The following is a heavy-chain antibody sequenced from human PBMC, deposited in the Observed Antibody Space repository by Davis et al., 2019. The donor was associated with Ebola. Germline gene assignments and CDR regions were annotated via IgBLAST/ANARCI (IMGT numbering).Heavy chain of an antibody. V-gene: IGHV3-11*01. CDR2: ISSSGSTI. CDR3: AKAAGIAAAGTWNWFDP. D-gene: IGHD6-13*01. Sequence: GESLKLSCAASGFTFSSYAMSWIRQAPGKGLEWVSYISSSGSTIYYADSVKGRFTISRDNAKNSLYLQMNSLRAEDTAVYYCAKAAGIAAAGTWNWFDPWGQGTLVTVSS. CDR1: GFTFSSYA. J-gene: IGHJ5*02.